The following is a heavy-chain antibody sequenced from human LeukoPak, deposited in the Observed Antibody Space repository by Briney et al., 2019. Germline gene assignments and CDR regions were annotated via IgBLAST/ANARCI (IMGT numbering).Heavy chain of an antibody. CDR2: IIPIFGTA. J-gene: IGHJ5*02. V-gene: IGHV1-69*05. D-gene: IGHD1-7*01. Sequence: GASVKVSCKASGGTFSSYAISWVRQAPGQGLEWTGGIIPIFGTANYAQKFQGRVTITTDGSTSTAYMELSSLRSEDTAVYYCASTSGRTGTISEWFDPWGQGTLVTVSS. CDR1: GGTFSSYA. CDR3: ASTSGRTGTISEWFDP.